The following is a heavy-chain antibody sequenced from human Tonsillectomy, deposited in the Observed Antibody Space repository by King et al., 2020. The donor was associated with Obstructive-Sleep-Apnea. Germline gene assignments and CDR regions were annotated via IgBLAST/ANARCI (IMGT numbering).Heavy chain of an antibody. V-gene: IGHV5-51*01. D-gene: IGHD5-18*01. CDR3: AREDTAWWGGVGPGLGWFDP. CDR2: IYPHDSDT. Sequence: EWQLVQSGAEVKKPGESLKISCKGSGYSFNSYWIGWVRQMPGKGLEWMGIIYPHDSDTRYSPSFQGQVTISADKSISTAYLQWSSLKASDTAMYYCAREDTAWWGGVGPGLGWFDPWGQGTLVTVSS. CDR1: GYSFNSYW. J-gene: IGHJ5*02.